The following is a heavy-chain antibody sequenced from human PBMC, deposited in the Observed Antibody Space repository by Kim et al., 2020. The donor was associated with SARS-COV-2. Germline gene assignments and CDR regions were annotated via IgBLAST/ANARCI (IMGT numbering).Heavy chain of an antibody. D-gene: IGHD3-3*01. J-gene: IGHJ6*02. CDR1: GFTFSSYW. CDR3: ARDKLFLVPLDYYYGMDV. Sequence: GGSLRLSCAASGFTFSSYWMHWVRQAPGKGLVWVSRINSDGSSTSYADSVKGRFAISRDNATNTLYLQMNSLRAEDTAVYYCARDKLFLVPLDYYYGMDVWGLGTPVTVSS. V-gene: IGHV3-74*01. CDR2: INSDGSST.